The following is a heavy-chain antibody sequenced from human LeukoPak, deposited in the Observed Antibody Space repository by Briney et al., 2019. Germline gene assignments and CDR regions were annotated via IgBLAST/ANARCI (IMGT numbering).Heavy chain of an antibody. J-gene: IGHJ4*02. CDR1: GYTFTGYY. V-gene: IGHV1-2*02. CDR3: ARDYYYYDSSGLFDY. D-gene: IGHD3-22*01. CDR2: INPNSGGT. Sequence: ASVKVSCKASGYTFTGYYMHWVRQAPGQGLEWMGWINPNSGGTNYAQKFQGRVTMTRDTSISTAYMELSRLRSDDTAVYYCARDYYYYDSSGLFDYWGQGTLVTVSS.